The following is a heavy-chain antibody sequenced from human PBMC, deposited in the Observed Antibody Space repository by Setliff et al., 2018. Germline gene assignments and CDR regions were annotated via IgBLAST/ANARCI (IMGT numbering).Heavy chain of an antibody. CDR2: ISSSSSTI. J-gene: IGHJ6*04. CDR3: ARSYNFWSGPALDV. Sequence: PGGSLRLSCAASGFTFSDYSMNWVRQAPGKGLEWVSDISSSSSTIYYADSVKGRFTISRDNAQYSLYLQMNSLRAEDTAVYYCARSYNFWSGPALDVWGKGTTVTVSS. D-gene: IGHD3-3*01. CDR1: GFTFSDYS. V-gene: IGHV3-48*01.